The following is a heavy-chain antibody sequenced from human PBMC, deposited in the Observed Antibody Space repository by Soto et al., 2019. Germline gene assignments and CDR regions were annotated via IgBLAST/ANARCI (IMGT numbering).Heavy chain of an antibody. D-gene: IGHD4-17*01. J-gene: IGHJ4*02. CDR3: AKADSVDYGEFDY. Sequence: GGSLRLSCAASGFTFSNYDMNWVRQAPGKGLEWVSGISGSGGSTYFADSVKGRFTISRDNSKSTLYLQMNSLRAEDTAVYYCAKADSVDYGEFDYWGQGNLVTV. CDR1: GFTFSNYD. V-gene: IGHV3-23*01. CDR2: ISGSGGST.